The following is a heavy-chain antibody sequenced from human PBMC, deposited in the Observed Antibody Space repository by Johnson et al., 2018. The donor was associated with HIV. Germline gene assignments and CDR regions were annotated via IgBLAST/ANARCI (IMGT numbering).Heavy chain of an antibody. Sequence: QVQLVEPGGGVVQPGRSLRLSCAASGFTFSSYAMHWVRQAPGKGLEWVAVISYDGSNKYYADSVKGRFSISRDNSKNTLHLQMNSLRAEDTAVYYCARDTSIAAARAFDIWGQGTMVTVSS. J-gene: IGHJ3*02. V-gene: IGHV3-30-3*01. CDR3: ARDTSIAAARAFDI. CDR2: ISYDGSNK. D-gene: IGHD6-6*01. CDR1: GFTFSSYA.